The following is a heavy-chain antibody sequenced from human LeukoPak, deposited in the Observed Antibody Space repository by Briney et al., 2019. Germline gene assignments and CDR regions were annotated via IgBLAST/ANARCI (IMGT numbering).Heavy chain of an antibody. J-gene: IGHJ4*02. D-gene: IGHD1-7*01. CDR3: ARWEIRGTAHQLDY. CDR1: GFTFSSYW. Sequence: GGSLRLSCAASGFTFSSYWMSWVRQAPGKGLEWVANIKQDGSEKYYVGSVMGRFTISRDNAKNSMYLQMNSLRAEDTAVYYCARWEIRGTAHQLDYWGQGTLVTVSS. CDR2: IKQDGSEK. V-gene: IGHV3-7*01.